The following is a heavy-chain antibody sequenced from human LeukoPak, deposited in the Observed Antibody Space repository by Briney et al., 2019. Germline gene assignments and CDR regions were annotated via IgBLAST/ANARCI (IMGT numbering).Heavy chain of an antibody. Sequence: GGSLRLSCAASGFTFSSYSLYWVRQAPGKGLEWVSSISSGSSYIYYADSVKGRFTISRDNAKNSLYLQMNSLRADDTAVYYCARPNTGTYYFYMDVWGKGTTVTVSS. CDR3: ARPNTGTYYFYMDV. V-gene: IGHV3-21*01. J-gene: IGHJ6*03. CDR1: GFTFSSYS. D-gene: IGHD1-1*01. CDR2: ISSGSSYI.